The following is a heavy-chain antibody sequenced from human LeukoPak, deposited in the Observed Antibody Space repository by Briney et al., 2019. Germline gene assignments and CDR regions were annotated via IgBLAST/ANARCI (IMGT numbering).Heavy chain of an antibody. V-gene: IGHV3-48*01. CDR1: GFTFSSYS. D-gene: IGHD5-12*01. CDR3: ARRRGKYSGYDEPFFDY. CDR2: ISSSSSTI. J-gene: IGHJ4*02. Sequence: GGSLRLSCAASGFTFSSYSMNWVRQAPGKGLEWVSYISSSSSTIYYADSVKGRFTISRDNAKNSLYLQMNSLRAEDTAVYYCARRRGKYSGYDEPFFDYWGQGTLVTVSS.